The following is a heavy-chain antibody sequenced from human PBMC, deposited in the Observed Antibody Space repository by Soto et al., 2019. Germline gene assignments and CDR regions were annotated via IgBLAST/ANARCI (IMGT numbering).Heavy chain of an antibody. CDR3: AKTAGDSGYYYVDY. D-gene: IGHD3-22*01. CDR2: ITNSGDTT. Sequence: EVQVLESGGGLVQPGGSLRLSCAASGFTFSTYAMTWVRQAPGKGLQWVSTITNSGDTTYYADSVKGRFIISRDNSKDTLFLQMNSLRAEDTAIYYCAKTAGDSGYYYVDYWGQGTLVAVSS. J-gene: IGHJ4*02. V-gene: IGHV3-23*01. CDR1: GFTFSTYA.